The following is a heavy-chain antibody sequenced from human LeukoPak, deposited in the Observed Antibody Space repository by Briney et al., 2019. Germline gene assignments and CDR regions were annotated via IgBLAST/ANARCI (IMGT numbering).Heavy chain of an antibody. V-gene: IGHV3-48*03. J-gene: IGHJ3*02. CDR1: GFTFSTYA. CDR2: ISRSGSTR. D-gene: IGHD3-10*01. CDR3: ARVATMVRVPLDALDI. Sequence: PGGSLRLSCAASGFTFSTYAMSWVRQAPGKGLEWVSYISRSGSTRYYADSVKGRFTISGDNAKNSLYLQMNSLRAEDTAVYYCARVATMVRVPLDALDIWGQGTMVSVSS.